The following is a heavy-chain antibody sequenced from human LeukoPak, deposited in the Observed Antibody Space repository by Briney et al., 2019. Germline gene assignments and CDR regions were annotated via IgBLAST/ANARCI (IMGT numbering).Heavy chain of an antibody. CDR1: GFTFSNSW. CDR2: MNSDGRIT. CDR3: ARGGNYRLDY. Sequence: GGSLRLSCAASGFTFSNSWMHWVRQAPGKRLVWVSRMNSDGRITKYADSVKGRFTISRDNAKNTLYLQMNSLRAEDTAVYYCARGGNYRLDYWGQGTLVTVSS. J-gene: IGHJ4*02. D-gene: IGHD4-11*01. V-gene: IGHV3-74*03.